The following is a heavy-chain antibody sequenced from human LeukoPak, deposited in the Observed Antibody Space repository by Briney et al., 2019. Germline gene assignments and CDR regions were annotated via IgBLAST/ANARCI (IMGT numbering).Heavy chain of an antibody. CDR3: ARDLAAAGTPYNWFDP. Sequence: GGSLRLSCAASGFTFSSYSMNWVRQAPGKGLEWVSSISSSSSYIYYADSVKGRFTISRDNAKNTLYLQMNSLRAEDTAVYFCARDLAAAGTPYNWFDPWGQGTLVPVSS. D-gene: IGHD6-13*01. J-gene: IGHJ5*02. CDR2: ISSSSSYI. CDR1: GFTFSSYS. V-gene: IGHV3-21*01.